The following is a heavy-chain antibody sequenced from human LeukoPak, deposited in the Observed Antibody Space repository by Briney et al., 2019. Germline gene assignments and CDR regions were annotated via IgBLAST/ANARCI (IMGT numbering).Heavy chain of an antibody. D-gene: IGHD2-2*02. CDR2: INPNSGGT. J-gene: IGHJ4*02. Sequence: ASVKVSCKASGYTFTGYYMHWVRQAPGQGLEWMGWINPNSGGTNYAQKFQGRATMTRDTSISTAYMELSRLRSDDTAVYYCARVPGPYTTSRFDYWGQGTLVTVSS. V-gene: IGHV1-2*02. CDR1: GYTFTGYY. CDR3: ARVPGPYTTSRFDY.